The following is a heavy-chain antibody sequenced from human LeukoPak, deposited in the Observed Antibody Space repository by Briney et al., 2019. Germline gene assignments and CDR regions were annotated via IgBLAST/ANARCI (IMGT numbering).Heavy chain of an antibody. CDR3: XXELIMTTVTINYYYYMDV. CDR2: IKQDGSEK. Sequence: GGSLRLSCAASGFTFSSYWMSWVRQAPGKGLEWVANIKQDGSEKYYVDSVKGRFTISRDNAKNSLYLQMNSLRAEDTAVYYCXXELIMTTVTINYYYYMDVWGKGTTVTVSS. V-gene: IGHV3-7*01. J-gene: IGHJ6*03. CDR1: GFTFSSYW. D-gene: IGHD4-17*01.